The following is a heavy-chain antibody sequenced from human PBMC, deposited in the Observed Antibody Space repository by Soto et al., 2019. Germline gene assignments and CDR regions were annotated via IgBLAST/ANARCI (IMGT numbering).Heavy chain of an antibody. J-gene: IGHJ4*02. CDR3: AREGSAYAFDY. Sequence: SETLSLTCPVSGGSISSYYWSWIRQPPGKGLEWIGRIYTSGSTNYNPSLKSRVTMSVDTSKNQFSLKLSSVTAADTAVYYCAREGSAYAFDYWGQGTLVTVSS. CDR1: GGSISSYY. CDR2: IYTSGST. V-gene: IGHV4-4*07. D-gene: IGHD5-12*01.